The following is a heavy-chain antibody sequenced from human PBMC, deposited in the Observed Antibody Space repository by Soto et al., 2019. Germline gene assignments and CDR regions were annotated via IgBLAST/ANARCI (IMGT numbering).Heavy chain of an antibody. CDR1: GGSISSSSYY. J-gene: IGHJ4*02. CDR2: IYYSGST. CDR3: ARHPPYCSGGSCYSEFDY. V-gene: IGHV4-39*01. Sequence: PSETLSLTCTVSGGSISSSSYYWGWIRQPPGKGLEWIGSIYYSGSTYYNPSLKSRVTISVDTSKNHFSLKLSSVTAADTAVYYCARHPPYCSGGSCYSEFDYWGQGTLVTVSS. D-gene: IGHD2-15*01.